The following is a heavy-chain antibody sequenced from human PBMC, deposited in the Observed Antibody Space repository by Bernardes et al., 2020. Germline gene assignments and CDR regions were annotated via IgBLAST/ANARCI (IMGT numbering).Heavy chain of an antibody. D-gene: IGHD1-26*01. CDR3: ARSLHGAMDY. CDR1: GFSFSTSW. J-gene: IGHJ4*02. Sequence: GGSLRLSRAASGFSFSTSWMNWVRQAPGKGLEWVANIKQDGSEKYYVDSVKGRFTISRDNAKNSLYLQMNRLRAEDTAVYYCARSLHGAMDYWGQGTLVTVSS. V-gene: IGHV3-7*01. CDR2: IKQDGSEK.